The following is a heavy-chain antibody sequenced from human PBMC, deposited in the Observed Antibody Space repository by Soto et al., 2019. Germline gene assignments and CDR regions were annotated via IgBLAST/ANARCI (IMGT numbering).Heavy chain of an antibody. V-gene: IGHV1-2*04. CDR1: GYTFTGYY. CDR2: INPNSCGT. Sequence: ASVKVSCKASGYTFTGYYMHWVRQAPGQGLDWMGWINPNSCGTKYAQKFQGWITMTRDTSISTADMELSRLRYDDTVVYYCARHGYCSGGSCYRDAFDIWGQGTMVTVSS. J-gene: IGHJ3*02. D-gene: IGHD2-15*01. CDR3: ARHGYCSGGSCYRDAFDI.